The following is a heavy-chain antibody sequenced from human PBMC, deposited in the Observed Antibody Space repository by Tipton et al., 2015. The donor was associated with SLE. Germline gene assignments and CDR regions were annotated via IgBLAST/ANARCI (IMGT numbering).Heavy chain of an antibody. CDR1: GGSIIGYY. J-gene: IGHJ3*02. D-gene: IGHD3-3*01. V-gene: IGHV4-34*01. CDR2: INHSGST. Sequence: TLSLTCPVSGGSIIGYYWSWIRQPPGKGLEWIGEINHSGSTNYNPSLKSRVTISIDTSKNQFSLKLSPVTAADTSVYYCARSKDYDFWSGYYRRDASDIWGQGTMVTVSS. CDR3: ARSKDYDFWSGYYRRDASDI.